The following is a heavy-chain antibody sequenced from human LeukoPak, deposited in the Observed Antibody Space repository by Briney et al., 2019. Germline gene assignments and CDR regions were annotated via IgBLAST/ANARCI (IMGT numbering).Heavy chain of an antibody. V-gene: IGHV3-21*01. Sequence: GRSRRLSSAASGFTFSSYSMNWVRQAPGKGLEWVSSIMSSSSYIYYADSVKGRFTISRDNAKNSLYLQMNSLRAEDTAVYYCARVGGNDFWSGYPEYWGQGTLVTVSS. J-gene: IGHJ4*02. CDR3: ARVGGNDFWSGYPEY. CDR2: IMSSSSYI. CDR1: GFTFSSYS. D-gene: IGHD3-3*01.